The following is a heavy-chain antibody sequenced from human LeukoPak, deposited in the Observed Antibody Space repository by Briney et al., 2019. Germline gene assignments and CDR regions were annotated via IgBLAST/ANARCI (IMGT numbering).Heavy chain of an antibody. CDR2: IYHSGRS. CDR3: ARDEAYSHVWSGSAGGGKGNYLDY. CDR1: SYSISNGYY. V-gene: IGHV4-38-2*02. D-gene: IGHD3-3*01. Sequence: SETLSFTCTVSSYSISNGYYWGWMRQPPGKGLEWIGSIYHSGRSHYNPSLKSRVIISVDTSKNYFSLKLSSVTAADTAMYYCARDEAYSHVWSGSAGGGKGNYLDYWGQGILVTVSS. J-gene: IGHJ4*02.